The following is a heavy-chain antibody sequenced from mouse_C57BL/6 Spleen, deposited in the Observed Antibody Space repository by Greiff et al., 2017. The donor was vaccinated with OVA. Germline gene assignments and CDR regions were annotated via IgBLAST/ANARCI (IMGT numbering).Heavy chain of an antibody. Sequence: VQLQQSGAELVRPGTSVKVSCKASGYAFTNYLIEWVKQRPGQGLEWIGVINPGSGGTNYNEKFKGKATLTADKSSSTAYMQLSSLTSEDSAVYFCARGGGSIPFAYWGQGTLVTVSA. V-gene: IGHV1-54*01. CDR2: INPGSGGT. CDR1: GYAFTNYL. D-gene: IGHD1-1*01. J-gene: IGHJ3*01. CDR3: ARGGGSIPFAY.